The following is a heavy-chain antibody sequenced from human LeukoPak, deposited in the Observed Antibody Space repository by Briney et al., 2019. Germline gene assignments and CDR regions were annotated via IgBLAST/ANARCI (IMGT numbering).Heavy chain of an antibody. J-gene: IGHJ5*02. V-gene: IGHV1-8*03. D-gene: IGHD3-3*01. CDR2: MNPNSGNT. Sequence: ASVKVSCKASGYTFTSYDINWVRQATGQGLEWMGWMNPNSGNTGYAQKFQGRVTITRNTSISTAYMELSSLRSEDTAVYYCARDNRITIFGVVIDNWFDPWGQGTLVTVSS. CDR3: ARDNRITIFGVVIDNWFDP. CDR1: GYTFTSYD.